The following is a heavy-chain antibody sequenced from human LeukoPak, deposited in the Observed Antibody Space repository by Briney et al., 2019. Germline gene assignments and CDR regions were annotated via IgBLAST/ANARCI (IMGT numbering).Heavy chain of an antibody. V-gene: IGHV3-74*01. D-gene: IGHD3-16*01. CDR3: ATDGGGYDLRY. Sequence: PGGSLRLSCAASGFTFSSYWMHWVRQAPGKGLVWVSRSNSDGSSAAYADSVKGRFTISRDNAKNTLYLQMNSLRAEDTAVYYCATDGGGYDLRYWGQGILVTVSS. CDR1: GFTFSSYW. CDR2: SNSDGSSA. J-gene: IGHJ4*02.